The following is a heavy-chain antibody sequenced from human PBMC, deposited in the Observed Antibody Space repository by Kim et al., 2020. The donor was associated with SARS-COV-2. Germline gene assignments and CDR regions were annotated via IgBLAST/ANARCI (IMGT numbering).Heavy chain of an antibody. Sequence: SETLSLTCTVSGGSISSYYWSWIRQPAGKGLELMGRVYTSGSTNYNPSLKSQVTVSVYTSKNQFSLKLSSVTAAATAGAYCAGTPKHLLIAFDICGQG. D-gene: IGHD3-9*01. V-gene: IGHV4-4*07. CDR3: AGTPKHLLIAFDI. J-gene: IGHJ3*02. CDR2: VYTSGST. CDR1: GGSISSYY.